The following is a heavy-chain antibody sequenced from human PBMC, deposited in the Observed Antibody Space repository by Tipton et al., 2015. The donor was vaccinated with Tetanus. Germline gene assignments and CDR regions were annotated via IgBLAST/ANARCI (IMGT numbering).Heavy chain of an antibody. CDR1: GGSISSSPYY. V-gene: IGHV4-39*01. Sequence: LRLSCTVSGGSISSSPYYWDWIRQPPGKGLEWIGSVSYSGTTKYTPSLKSRITISRDTSKNQFSLMLRSVTAADTAMYYCARHSSSWDDYYYYGLDVWGQGTTVTVSS. D-gene: IGHD6-13*01. CDR2: VSYSGTT. J-gene: IGHJ6*02. CDR3: ARHSSSWDDYYYYGLDV.